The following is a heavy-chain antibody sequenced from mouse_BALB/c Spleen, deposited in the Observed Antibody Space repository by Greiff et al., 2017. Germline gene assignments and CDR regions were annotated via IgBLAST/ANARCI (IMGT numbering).Heavy chain of an antibody. Sequence: EVMLVESGGGLVKPGGSLKLSCAASGFTFSDYYMYWVRQTPEKRLEWVATISDGGSYTYYPDSVKGRFTISRDNAKNNLYLQMSSLKSEDTAMYYCARLPMITTRAMDYWGQGTSVTVSS. CDR1: GFTFSDYY. CDR2: ISDGGSYT. D-gene: IGHD2-4*01. CDR3: ARLPMITTRAMDY. J-gene: IGHJ4*01. V-gene: IGHV5-4*02.